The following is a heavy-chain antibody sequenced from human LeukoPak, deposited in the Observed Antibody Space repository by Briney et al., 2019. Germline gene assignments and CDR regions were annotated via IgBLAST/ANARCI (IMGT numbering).Heavy chain of an antibody. V-gene: IGHV3-74*01. CDR1: GFNLSSYY. CDR2: LKSDGRST. J-gene: IGHJ4*02. Sequence: AGGSLRLSCAASGFNLSSYYMEWVRQGPGKGLVWVSRLKSDGRSTKYADSVKGRFTISRDDAKNTLYLQMTSLRVEDTPIYFCGRSTLETHYFDLWGQGTLVTVSA. CDR3: GRSTLETHYFDL. D-gene: IGHD1-1*01.